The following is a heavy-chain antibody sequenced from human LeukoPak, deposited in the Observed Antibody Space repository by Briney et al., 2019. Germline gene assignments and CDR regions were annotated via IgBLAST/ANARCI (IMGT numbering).Heavy chain of an antibody. CDR2: IDRDGTTT. CDR1: GFTFSSYW. CDR3: AREVPRGGSYYEDY. Sequence: GGSLRLSCAGSGFTFSSYWMQWVRQAPGKGLVWVPRIDRDGTTTSYADSVKGRFTISRDNAKNMLYLQMNSLGAEDTAVYYCAREVPRGGSYYEDYWGQGTLVTVSS. D-gene: IGHD1-26*01. V-gene: IGHV3-74*01. J-gene: IGHJ4*02.